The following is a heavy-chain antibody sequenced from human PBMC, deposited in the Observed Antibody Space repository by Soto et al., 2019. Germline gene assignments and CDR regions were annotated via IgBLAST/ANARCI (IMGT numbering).Heavy chain of an antibody. J-gene: IGHJ1*01. D-gene: IGHD3-3*01. Sequence: SEPLSPTCAVSGDSLIGIYHWALNRQSPARGLEWIASIYHTGTTYYTPSLESRFTISVDTSKNQFSLRLSSVTAADSAVYLCARAENVGYYQHFGQGNLVTVSS. CDR2: IYHTGTT. CDR1: GDSLIGIYH. CDR3: ARAENVGYYQH. V-gene: IGHV4-38-2*01.